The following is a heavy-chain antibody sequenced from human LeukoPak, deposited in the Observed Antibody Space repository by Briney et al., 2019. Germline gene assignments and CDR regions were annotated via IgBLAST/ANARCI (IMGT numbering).Heavy chain of an antibody. D-gene: IGHD5-12*01. CDR2: ISTSGTTI. CDR1: GFVFSSYE. Sequence: GGSLRLSCAASGFVFSSYEMNWGRQAPGKGLQWVSYISTSGTTIHYADSVKGRFTFSRDNAQNLVYLQMSSLRAEDTAVYYCASRQSYGGSDYWGEGSLVTVSS. J-gene: IGHJ4*02. CDR3: ASRQSYGGSDY. V-gene: IGHV3-48*03.